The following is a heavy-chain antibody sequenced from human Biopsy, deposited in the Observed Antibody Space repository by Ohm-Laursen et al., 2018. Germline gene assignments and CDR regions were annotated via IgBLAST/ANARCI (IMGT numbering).Heavy chain of an antibody. CDR3: ARGEVTFGELIVSLDS. CDR2: IRPLNGDT. Sequence: GASVKVSCKTSGYNFISYSINWARQAPGQGLEWMGWIRPLNGDTKYGQKFQDRVTMTTDTSTSTVYMELTSLRSDDTAVYYCARGEVTFGELIVSLDSWGQGTLVTVSS. V-gene: IGHV1-18*01. D-gene: IGHD3-16*02. J-gene: IGHJ4*02. CDR1: GYNFISYS.